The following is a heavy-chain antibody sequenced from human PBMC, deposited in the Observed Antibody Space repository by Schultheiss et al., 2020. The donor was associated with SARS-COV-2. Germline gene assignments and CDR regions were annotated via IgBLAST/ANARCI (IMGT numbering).Heavy chain of an antibody. D-gene: IGHD3-9*01. V-gene: IGHV3-21*01. J-gene: IGHJ5*02. CDR3: ARDEHDYDILTGYYTVNWFDP. CDR1: GFTFSSYS. Sequence: GGSLRLSCAASGFTFSSYSMNWVRQAPGKGLEWVSSISSSSSYIYYADSVKGRFTISRDNAKNSLYLQMNSLRAEDTAVYYCARDEHDYDILTGYYTVNWFDPWGQGTLVTVSS. CDR2: ISSSSSYI.